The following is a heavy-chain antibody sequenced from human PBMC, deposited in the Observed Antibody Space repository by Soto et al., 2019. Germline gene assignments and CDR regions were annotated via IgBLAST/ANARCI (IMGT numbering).Heavy chain of an antibody. CDR3: AKVREDIVLLVALDY. D-gene: IGHD2-8*01. Sequence: QVQLVESGGRVVQPGRSLRLSCAASGLDFSNYVLHWVRQAPGKGLEWVAVMSFDGSDIYYADSVKGRFTISRDNSKNTRYLPMNNLRPEDKAVYYCAKVREDIVLLVALDYWGQGNLVTVSS. CDR2: MSFDGSDI. J-gene: IGHJ4*02. CDR1: GLDFSNYV. V-gene: IGHV3-30*18.